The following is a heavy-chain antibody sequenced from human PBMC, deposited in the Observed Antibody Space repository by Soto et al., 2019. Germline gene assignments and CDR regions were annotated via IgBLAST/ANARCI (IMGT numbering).Heavy chain of an antibody. J-gene: IGHJ4*02. D-gene: IGHD1-26*01. CDR2: ISSIGVAT. CDR1: GFTFSIHE. V-gene: IGHV3-48*03. CDR3: AREVGVVGATSAFAY. Sequence: GGSLRLSCAASGFTFSIHEMNWVRQAPGKGLEWVSYISSIGVATYYADSVKGRFTISRDNAKNSLYMQMNSLRAEDTAVYYCAREVGVVGATSAFAYWGQGTLVTLSS.